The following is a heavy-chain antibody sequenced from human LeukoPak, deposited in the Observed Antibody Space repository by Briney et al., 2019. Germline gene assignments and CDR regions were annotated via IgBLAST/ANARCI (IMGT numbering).Heavy chain of an antibody. CDR1: GFTFSNYA. CDR3: GMSSGGSYSPVDY. V-gene: IGHV3-23*01. CDR2: ISGSGGST. D-gene: IGHD2-15*01. J-gene: IGHJ4*02. Sequence: GGSLRLSCAASGFTFSNYAMSWVRQAPGKGLEWVSVISGSGGSTYYADSVKGRFTISRDISKSTLYLQMNSLRAEDTAIYYCGMSSGGSYSPVDYWGQGTLVTVSS.